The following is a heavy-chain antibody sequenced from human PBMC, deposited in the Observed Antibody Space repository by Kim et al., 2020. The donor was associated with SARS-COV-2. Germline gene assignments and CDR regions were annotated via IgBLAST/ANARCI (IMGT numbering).Heavy chain of an antibody. V-gene: IGHV3-23*01. CDR3: AKGGCSGGSCYNLHYYYGLDV. D-gene: IGHD2-15*01. CDR1: GFTFSSYG. CDR2: ISGSGGST. Sequence: GGSLRLSCAASGFTFSSYGMSWVRRAPGKGLQWVSAISGSGGSTYYADSVKGRFTISRDNSKNTLYLQMNSLRAEDTVVYYCAKGGCSGGSCYNLHYYYGLDVWGQGTTVTVSS. J-gene: IGHJ6*02.